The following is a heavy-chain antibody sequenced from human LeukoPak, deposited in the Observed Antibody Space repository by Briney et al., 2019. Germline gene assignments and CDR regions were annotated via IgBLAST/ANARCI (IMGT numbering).Heavy chain of an antibody. Sequence: SETLSLTCGVDGGSVSGYYWSWIRQSPGKGLEWIGEVNHRGTANYNPSLRRRATISIDTSKNQFSLRLTSVTAADTAVYVCARYSNRDLNYYFMDVWGNGTTVTISS. CDR3: ARYSNRDLNYYFMDV. D-gene: IGHD2-21*01. V-gene: IGHV4-34*01. J-gene: IGHJ6*03. CDR1: GGSVSGYY. CDR2: VNHRGTA.